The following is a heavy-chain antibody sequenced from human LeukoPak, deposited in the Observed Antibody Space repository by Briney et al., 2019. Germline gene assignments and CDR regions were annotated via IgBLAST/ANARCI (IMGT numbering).Heavy chain of an antibody. CDR1: GGSISSGSYY. CDR2: IYTSGST. CDR3: ARFTMVRGLWYFDL. V-gene: IGHV4-61*02. Sequence: SETLSLTCTVSGGSISSGSYYWSWIRQPAGKGLEWIGRIYTSGSTNYNPSLKSRVTISVDTSKNQFSLKLSSVTAADTAVYYCARFTMVRGLWYFDLWGRGTLVTVSS. J-gene: IGHJ2*01. D-gene: IGHD3-10*01.